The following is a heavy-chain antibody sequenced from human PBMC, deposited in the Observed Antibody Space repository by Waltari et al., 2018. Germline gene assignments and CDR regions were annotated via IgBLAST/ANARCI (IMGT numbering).Heavy chain of an antibody. CDR1: GFTFISHW. CDR3: AREGDYDAFDI. V-gene: IGHV3-7*01. D-gene: IGHD3-16*01. J-gene: IGHJ3*02. Sequence: EVQLVESGGGLVQPGGSLRLSCAASGFTFISHWMSWVRQAPGKGLEWVANIKQDGSEKYYVDSVKGRFTISRDNAKNSLYLQMNSLRAEDTAVYYCAREGDYDAFDIWGQGTMVTVSS. CDR2: IKQDGSEK.